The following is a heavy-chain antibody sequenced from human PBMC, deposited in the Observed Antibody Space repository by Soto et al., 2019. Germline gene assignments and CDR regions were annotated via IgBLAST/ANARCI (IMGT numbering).Heavy chain of an antibody. CDR3: ARTYCTSTSCWSYFDY. J-gene: IGHJ4*02. CDR1: GGSFSGYY. V-gene: IGHV4-34*09. Sequence: PSETLSLTCAVDGGSFSGYYWSWIRTTTGKGLEWIGEISHSGSTYYNPSLESRVTLSVDTSKNQFSLKLSSVTAADTAVYYCARTYCTSTSCWSYFDYWGQGTLVTVSS. CDR2: ISHSGST. D-gene: IGHD2-2*01.